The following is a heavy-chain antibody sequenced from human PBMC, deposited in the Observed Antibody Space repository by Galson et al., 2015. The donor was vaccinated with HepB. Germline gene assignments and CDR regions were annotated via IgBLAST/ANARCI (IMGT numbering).Heavy chain of an antibody. J-gene: IGHJ6*02. Sequence: SLRLSCAASGFTFSSYAMHWVRQAPGKGLEWVAVISYDGSNKYYADSVKGRFTISRDNSKNTLYLQMNSLRAEDTAVYYCARDNPHCSGGSCYSGGLYYYYYYGMYVWGQGTTATVSS. V-gene: IGHV3-30-3*01. D-gene: IGHD2-15*01. CDR2: ISYDGSNK. CDR3: ARDNPHCSGGSCYSGGLYYYYYYGMYV. CDR1: GFTFSSYA.